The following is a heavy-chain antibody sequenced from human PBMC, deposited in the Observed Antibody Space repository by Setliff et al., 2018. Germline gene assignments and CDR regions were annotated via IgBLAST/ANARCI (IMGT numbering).Heavy chain of an antibody. CDR3: ARGLYDYVWGTYRYHDAFDI. CDR1: GGSFISSNYY. CDR2: IHYSGST. Sequence: ASETLSLTCTVSGGSFISSNYYWGWIRQPPGKGLEWIGSIHYSGSTYYNPSLKSRVTISVDTSKNQFSLKLSSVTAADTAVYYCARGLYDYVWGTYRYHDAFDIWGQGTMVTVSS. V-gene: IGHV4-39*07. J-gene: IGHJ3*02. D-gene: IGHD3-16*02.